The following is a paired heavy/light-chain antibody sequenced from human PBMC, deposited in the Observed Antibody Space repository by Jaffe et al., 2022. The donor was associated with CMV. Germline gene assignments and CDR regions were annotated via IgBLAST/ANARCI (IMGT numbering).Heavy chain of an antibody. V-gene: IGHV4-59*01. CDR3: ARHRGGGHISSWEYYFDY. J-gene: IGHJ4*02. Sequence: QVQLQESGPGLVRPSETLSLTCTVSGDSIRSYSWNWIRQPPGKRLEWIGYIYYSGSTNYNPSLRSRVTMSLDTSKNQVSLKLTSVTAADTAMYYCARHRGGGHISSWEYYFDYWGQGTLVTVSS. D-gene: IGHD6-13*01. CDR2: IYYSGST. CDR1: GDSIRSYS.
Light chain of an antibody. CDR2: KAF. CDR1: QSISSW. CDR3: QHYNSYPFT. Sequence: DIQMTQSPSTLSASVGDRVTITCRASQSISSWLAWYQQKPGKAPKLLIYKAFSLQSGVPSRFSGSGSETEFTLTISSLQPDDFATYYCQHYNSYPFTFGPGTKVDIK. J-gene: IGKJ3*01. V-gene: IGKV1-5*03.